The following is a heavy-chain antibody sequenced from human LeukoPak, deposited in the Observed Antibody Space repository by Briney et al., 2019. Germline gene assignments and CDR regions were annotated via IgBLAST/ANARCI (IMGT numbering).Heavy chain of an antibody. CDR2: ISGSGGST. CDR1: GFTFRSYA. V-gene: IGHV3-23*01. J-gene: IGHJ3*02. Sequence: PGGSLRLSCAASGFTFRSYAMSRVRQAPGKGREWASAISGSGGSTYYADSLKGRFTISRDNSKNTLYLQMNSLRAEDTAVYYCAREGFGELSEAFDIWGQGTMVTVSS. D-gene: IGHD3-10*01. CDR3: AREGFGELSEAFDI.